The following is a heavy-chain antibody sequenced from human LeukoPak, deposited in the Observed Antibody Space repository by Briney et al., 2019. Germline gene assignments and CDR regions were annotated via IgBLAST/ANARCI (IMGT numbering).Heavy chain of an antibody. D-gene: IGHD4-17*01. CDR1: GFTFSSYG. J-gene: IGHJ4*02. V-gene: IGHV3-30*02. Sequence: GGSLRLSCAASGFTFSSYGMHWVRQAPGKGLEWVAFIRYDGSNKYYADSVKGRFTISRENSKNTLYLQMNSLRAEGTAVYYGAKDPTVTGYYFDYWGQGTLVTVSS. CDR3: AKDPTVTGYYFDY. CDR2: IRYDGSNK.